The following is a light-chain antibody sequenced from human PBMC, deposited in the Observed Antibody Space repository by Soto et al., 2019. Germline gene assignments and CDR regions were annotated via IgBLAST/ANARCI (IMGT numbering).Light chain of an antibody. Sequence: QSVLTQPPSASGTPGQRVTISCSGSSSNIGRNYEHWYQQLPGAAPKLLIYRDYLWPSGVPDRFSGSKSGTSASLAIRGLRSEDEADYYCATWDDSLSGVVFGGGTKRTVL. CDR2: RDY. V-gene: IGLV1-47*01. CDR1: SSNIGRNY. CDR3: ATWDDSLSGVV. J-gene: IGLJ2*01.